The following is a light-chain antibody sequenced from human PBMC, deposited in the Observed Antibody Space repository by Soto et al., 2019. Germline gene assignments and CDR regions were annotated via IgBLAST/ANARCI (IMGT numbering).Light chain of an antibody. CDR2: EVS. CDR1: SSDVGSYNL. CDR3: CSYAGSSTYV. V-gene: IGLV2-23*02. J-gene: IGLJ1*01. Sequence: QSVLTQPPSVSGSPGQSVTISCTGTSSDVGSYNLVSWYQQHPGKAPKPMIYEVSKRPSGVSNRFSGSKSGNTASLTISGLQAEDEADYYCCSYAGSSTYVFGTGTKVTVL.